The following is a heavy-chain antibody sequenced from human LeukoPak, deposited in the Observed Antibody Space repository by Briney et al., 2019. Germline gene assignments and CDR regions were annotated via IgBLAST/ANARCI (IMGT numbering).Heavy chain of an antibody. V-gene: IGHV3-30*04. D-gene: IGHD3-22*01. J-gene: IGHJ4*02. CDR2: ISSDGNDK. Sequence: ERSLRLSCAASGFTFSSYSMHWVRQAPGKGLEWMAIISSDGNDKFYADSLKGRFTISRDNSKNTLYLQMDSLIPEDTGVYYCASADRSGSRRPVGHWGQGTLVTVSS. CDR1: GFTFSSYS. CDR3: ASADRSGSRRPVGH.